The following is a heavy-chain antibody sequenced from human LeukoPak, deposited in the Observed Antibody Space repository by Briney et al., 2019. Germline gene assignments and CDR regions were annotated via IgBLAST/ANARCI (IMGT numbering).Heavy chain of an antibody. D-gene: IGHD6-13*01. Sequence: ASVKVSCKASGYTFTGYYMHWVRQAPGQGLEWMGWINPNSGGTNYAQKFQGRVTMTRDTSISTAYMELSRLGSDDTAVYYCARVPLYSSSWYQENFDYWGQGTLVTVSS. CDR1: GYTFTGYY. CDR3: ARVPLYSSSWYQENFDY. J-gene: IGHJ4*02. V-gene: IGHV1-2*02. CDR2: INPNSGGT.